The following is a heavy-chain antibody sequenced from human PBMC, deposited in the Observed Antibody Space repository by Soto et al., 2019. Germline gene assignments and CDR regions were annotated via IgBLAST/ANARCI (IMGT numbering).Heavy chain of an antibody. CDR3: AKVMVQVLRYFDGGGHGMDV. J-gene: IGHJ6*02. V-gene: IGHV3-43*01. CDR1: GFTFDDYT. CDR2: ISWEGGTT. Sequence: EVQLVESGGVVVQPGGSLRLSCAASGFTFDDYTMHWVRQAPGRGLELVSLISWEGGTTFYADSVKGRFTISRDNSKNSLYLQMNSLRIEDTDLYYCAKVMVQVLRYFDGGGHGMDVWGQGTTVTVSS. D-gene: IGHD3-9*01.